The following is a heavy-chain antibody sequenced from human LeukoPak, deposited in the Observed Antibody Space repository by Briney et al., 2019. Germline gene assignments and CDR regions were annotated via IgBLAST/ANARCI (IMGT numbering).Heavy chain of an antibody. J-gene: IGHJ4*02. CDR3: ARAEYYYDSSGYLYYFDY. CDR1: GFTFSSYW. D-gene: IGHD3-22*01. CDR2: IKQDGSEK. Sequence: PGGSLRLSCAASGFTFSSYWMSWVRQAPGKGLEWVANIKQDGSEKYYVDSVKGRFTISRDNAKNSLYLQMNSLRAEDTAVYCCARAEYYYDSSGYLYYFDYWGQGTLVTVSS. V-gene: IGHV3-7*01.